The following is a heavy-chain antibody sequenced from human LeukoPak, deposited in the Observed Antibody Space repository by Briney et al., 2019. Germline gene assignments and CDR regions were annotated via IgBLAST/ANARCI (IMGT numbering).Heavy chain of an antibody. V-gene: IGHV3-11*01. CDR3: ASKYDILTGFDY. J-gene: IGHJ4*02. CDR2: ISSSGSSI. D-gene: IGHD3-9*01. Sequence: GGSLRLSCAASGFTFSDYYMSWIRQAPGKGLEWVSYISSSGSSIYYADSVKGRFTISRDNAKNSLYLQMNSLRAEDTAVYYCASKYDILTGFDYWGQGTLVTVSS. CDR1: GFTFSDYY.